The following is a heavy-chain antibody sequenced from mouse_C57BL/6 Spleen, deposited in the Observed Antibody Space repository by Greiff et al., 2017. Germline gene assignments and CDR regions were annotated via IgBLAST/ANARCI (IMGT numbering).Heavy chain of an antibody. J-gene: IGHJ2*01. D-gene: IGHD3-2*02. V-gene: IGHV1-82*01. CDR3: ARQLRSILFDD. CDR1: GYAFSSSW. CDR2: IYPGDGDT. Sequence: VQLQESGPELVKPGASVKISCKASGYAFSSSWMNWVKQRPGKGLEWIGRIYPGDGDTNYNGKFKGKATLTADKSSSKAYMQLSSLTSGDSAVYFCARQLRSILFDDWGQGTTLTVSS.